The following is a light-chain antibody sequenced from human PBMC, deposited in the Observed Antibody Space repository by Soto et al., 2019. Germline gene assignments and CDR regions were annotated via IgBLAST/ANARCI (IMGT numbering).Light chain of an antibody. V-gene: IGKV3-15*01. CDR2: AAS. CDR1: QSVGNN. Sequence: EIVLTQSPGTLSLSPGERATLSCRASQSVGNNLAWYQQKPGQAPRHLIYAASTRATDIPARFSGSGSGTEFTLTISSLQSEDLAVYYCQQYNNWPLTFGGGTKVEI. J-gene: IGKJ4*01. CDR3: QQYNNWPLT.